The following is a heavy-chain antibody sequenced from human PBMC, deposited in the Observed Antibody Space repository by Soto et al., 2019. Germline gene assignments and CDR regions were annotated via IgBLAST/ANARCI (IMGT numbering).Heavy chain of an antibody. CDR1: GFTFSSYW. Sequence: EVHLVESGGGLVQPGGSLRLSCAASGFTFSSYWMHWVRQAPGKGLVWVSRINSDGSSIRYADSVKGRFTISRDNAKTPLYLQMTNLRADDTAVFYCATSISVGGGGWGQGTLVTVSS. J-gene: IGHJ4*02. D-gene: IGHD6-19*01. CDR2: INSDGSSI. CDR3: ATSISVGGGG. V-gene: IGHV3-74*01.